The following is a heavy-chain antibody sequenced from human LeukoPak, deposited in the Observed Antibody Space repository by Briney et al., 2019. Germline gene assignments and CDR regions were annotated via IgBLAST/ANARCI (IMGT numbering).Heavy chain of an antibody. V-gene: IGHV4-34*01. D-gene: IGHD5-18*01. CDR3: ARGRRRPIQLWLPYYFDS. CDR1: GGSFSGYY. Sequence: SETLSLTCAVYGGSFSGYYWSWSRQPPGKGLEWSGEINHSGSTNYNPSLKSRVTISVDTSKNQFSLKLSSVTAADTAVYYCARGRRRPIQLWLPYYFDSWGQGTLVTVSS. J-gene: IGHJ4*02. CDR2: INHSGST.